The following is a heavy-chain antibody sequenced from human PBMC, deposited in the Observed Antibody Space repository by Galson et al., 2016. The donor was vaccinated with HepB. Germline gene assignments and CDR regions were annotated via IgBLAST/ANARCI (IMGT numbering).Heavy chain of an antibody. J-gene: IGHJ5*01. D-gene: IGHD4-11*01. CDR3: VRDVADSYSNWYDS. V-gene: IGHV3-48*01. Sequence: SLRLSCAASGFTFSKYSMSWVRLTPTKRLEWVAYVSLTGNTIYYADSVRGRFNISRDNVVDSVFLQLNSLRADDTAVYYCVRDVADSYSNWYDSWGQGTLVTVS. CDR1: GFTFSKYS. CDR2: VSLTGNTI.